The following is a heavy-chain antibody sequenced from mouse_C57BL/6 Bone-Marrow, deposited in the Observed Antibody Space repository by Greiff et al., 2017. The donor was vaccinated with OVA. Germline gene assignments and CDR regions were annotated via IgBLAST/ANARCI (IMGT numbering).Heavy chain of an antibody. J-gene: IGHJ2*01. V-gene: IGHV1-81*01. D-gene: IGHD1-1*01. Sequence: VKLQESGAELARPGASVKLSCKASGYTFTSYGISWVKQRTGQGLEWIGEIYPRSGNTYYNEKFKGKATLTADKSSSTAYMELRSLTSEDSAVYFCARGYYGSSVFDYWGQGTTLTVSS. CDR1: GYTFTSYG. CDR2: IYPRSGNT. CDR3: ARGYYGSSVFDY.